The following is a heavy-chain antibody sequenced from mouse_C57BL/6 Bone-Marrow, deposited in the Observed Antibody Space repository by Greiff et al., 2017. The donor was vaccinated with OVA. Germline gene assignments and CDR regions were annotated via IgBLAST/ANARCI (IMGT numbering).Heavy chain of an antibody. CDR1: GYTFTDYY. J-gene: IGHJ3*01. CDR2: INPNNGGT. CDR3: AGGYYVWFAY. Sequence: EVQLQQSGPELVKPGASVKISCKASGYTFTDYYMNWVKQSHGKSLEWIGDINPNNGGTSYNQKFKGKATLTVDKSSSTAYMELRSLTSEDSAVYYCAGGYYVWFAYWGQGTLVTVSA. D-gene: IGHD2-3*01. V-gene: IGHV1-26*01.